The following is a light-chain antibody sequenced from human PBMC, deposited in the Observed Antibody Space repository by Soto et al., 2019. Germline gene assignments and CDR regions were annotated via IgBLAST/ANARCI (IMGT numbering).Light chain of an antibody. Sequence: EIVMTQSPATLSVPPGERATLSCRASQSVSGNLAWYQHKPGQAPRLLIYGASSRATGIPARFSGSGSGTEFTLTISSLQSEDFAVYYCQQYNNWPPSTFGQGTKLEIK. J-gene: IGKJ2*02. CDR2: GAS. CDR3: QQYNNWPPST. CDR1: QSVSGN. V-gene: IGKV3-15*01.